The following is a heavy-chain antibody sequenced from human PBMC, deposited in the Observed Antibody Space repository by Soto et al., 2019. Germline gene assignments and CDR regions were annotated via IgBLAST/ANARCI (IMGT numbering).Heavy chain of an antibody. CDR1: GFTFSSYS. J-gene: IGHJ6*02. V-gene: IGHV3-21*01. CDR3: ARDTLAQLLWFGAVLGYYGMDV. D-gene: IGHD3-10*01. CDR2: MSSSSSYI. Sequence: PGGSLRLSCAASGFTFSSYSMNWVRQAPGKGLEWVSAMSSSSSYIYYGDAVGGRFTISRDNAENSLYLQMNSLRAEDTAVYHCARDTLAQLLWFGAVLGYYGMDVWGQGTTVTVSS.